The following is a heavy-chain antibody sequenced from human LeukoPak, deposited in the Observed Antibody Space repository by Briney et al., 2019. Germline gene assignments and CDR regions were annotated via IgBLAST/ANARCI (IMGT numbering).Heavy chain of an antibody. Sequence: GGPLRLSCAASVFTFYDYAMHGVRQAPGKGLEWVSLISWDGGSTYYADSVKGRFTISRDNSKNSLYLQMNSMRAEDTALYYCAKDIAPYDYVSYFDYWGQENLVTVSS. CDR1: VFTFYDYA. D-gene: IGHD3-16*01. J-gene: IGHJ4*02. CDR3: AKDIAPYDYVSYFDY. V-gene: IGHV3-43D*03. CDR2: ISWDGGST.